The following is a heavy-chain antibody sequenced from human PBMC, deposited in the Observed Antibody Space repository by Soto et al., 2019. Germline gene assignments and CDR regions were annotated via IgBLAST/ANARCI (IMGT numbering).Heavy chain of an antibody. V-gene: IGHV4-4*07. CDR3: ARSSHKESWFDP. CDR2: IYSSGST. Sequence: QVELQESGPGLVKPSETLSLTCNVSGGSISNFYWNWIRQPAGKRLEWIGRIYSSGSTNYNPSFRSRVTMPVDTSKNQFSLKMQSVTAADTAVYYCARSSHKESWFDPWGQGTLVTVSS. D-gene: IGHD6-13*01. J-gene: IGHJ5*02. CDR1: GGSISNFY.